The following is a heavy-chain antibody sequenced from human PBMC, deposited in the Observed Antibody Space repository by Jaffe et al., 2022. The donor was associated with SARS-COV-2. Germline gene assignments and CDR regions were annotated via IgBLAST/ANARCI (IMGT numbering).Heavy chain of an antibody. D-gene: IGHD3-10*01. J-gene: IGHJ4*02. CDR1: GFTFKNFW. CDR3: ATGRGDY. Sequence: EVQLVESGGGLVQPGGSLRLSCAASGFTFKNFWMSWVRQAPGKGLEWVAIIKQDGSEKTYVDSVKGRFTISRDNAKNSLYLQMNSLRVEDTAVYYCATGRGDYWGQGTLVTVSS. V-gene: IGHV3-7*01. CDR2: IKQDGSEK.